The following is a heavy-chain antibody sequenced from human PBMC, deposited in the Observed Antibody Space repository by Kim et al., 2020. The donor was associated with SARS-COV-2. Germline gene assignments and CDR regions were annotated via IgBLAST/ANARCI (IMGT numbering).Heavy chain of an antibody. CDR3: VRVKGGLVVVPAAMAPYSSSWSFDY. CDR2: ISSSSSYI. Sequence: GGSLRLSCAASGFTFSSYSMNWVRQAPGKGLEWVSSISSSSSYIYYADSVKGRFTISRDNAKNSLYLQMNSLRAEDTAVYYCVRVKGGLVVVPAAMAPYSSSWSFDYWGQGTLVTVSS. CDR1: GFTFSSYS. J-gene: IGHJ4*02. D-gene: IGHD2-2*01. V-gene: IGHV3-21*04.